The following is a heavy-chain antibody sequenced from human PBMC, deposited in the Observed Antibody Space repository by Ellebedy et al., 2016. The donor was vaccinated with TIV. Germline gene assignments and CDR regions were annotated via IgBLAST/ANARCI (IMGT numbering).Heavy chain of an antibody. V-gene: IGHV3-30-3*01. J-gene: IGHJ6*02. CDR1: GFTFSSYA. Sequence: GGSLRLSCAASGFTFSSYAMHWVRQAPGKGLEWVAVISYDGSNKYYADSVKGRFTISRDNSKNTLYLQMNSLRAEDTAVYYCASRQTSGWIQLWGYGMDVWGQGTTVTVSS. D-gene: IGHD5-18*01. CDR2: ISYDGSNK. CDR3: ASRQTSGWIQLWGYGMDV.